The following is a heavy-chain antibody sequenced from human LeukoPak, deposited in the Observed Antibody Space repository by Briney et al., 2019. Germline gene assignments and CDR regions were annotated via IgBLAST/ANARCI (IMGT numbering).Heavy chain of an antibody. Sequence: HPGGSLRLSCAASGFTFSSYSMNWVRQAPGKGLEWVSYISSSSSTIYYADSVKGRFTISRDNAKDSLYLQMNGLRPEDTALYYCSTDPRLLIYWGHGTLVTVSS. CDR3: STDPRLLIY. J-gene: IGHJ4*01. CDR1: GFTFSSYS. CDR2: ISSSSSTI. V-gene: IGHV3-48*04. D-gene: IGHD2-8*01.